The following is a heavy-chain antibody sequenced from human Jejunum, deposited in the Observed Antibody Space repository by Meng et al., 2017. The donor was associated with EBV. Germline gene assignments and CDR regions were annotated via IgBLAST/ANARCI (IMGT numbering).Heavy chain of an antibody. J-gene: IGHJ4*02. V-gene: IGHV4-4*02. Sequence: QVQLQESGPGLVNPSGTLSLTCAVSGCSITSSDWWTWVRQPPGEGLEWIGEIYHDGSSNYSPSLKSRVTILLDKSENHFSLKLNSVTAADTAVYYCARVRCSGGSCFYFDYWGQGALVTV. CDR3: ARVRCSGGSCFYFDY. CDR1: GCSITSSDW. CDR2: IYHDGSS. D-gene: IGHD2-15*01.